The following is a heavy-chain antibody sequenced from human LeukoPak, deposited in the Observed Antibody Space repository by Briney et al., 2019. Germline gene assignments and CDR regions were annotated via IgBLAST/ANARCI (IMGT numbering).Heavy chain of an antibody. CDR2: IYSGGST. CDR3: ARAGSGPPRDYYMDV. D-gene: IGHD6-19*01. Sequence: ETLSLTCAVYGGSFSGYYWSWVRQAPGKGLEWVSVIYSGGSTYYADSVKGRYTISRDNSKNTLYLQMNSLRAEDTAVYYCARAGSGPPRDYYMDVWGKGTTVTISS. J-gene: IGHJ6*03. V-gene: IGHV3-66*01. CDR1: GGSFSGYY.